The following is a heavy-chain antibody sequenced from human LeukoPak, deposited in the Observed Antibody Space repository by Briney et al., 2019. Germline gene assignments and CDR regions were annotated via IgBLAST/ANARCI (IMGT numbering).Heavy chain of an antibody. J-gene: IGHJ5*02. D-gene: IGHD6-19*01. V-gene: IGHV3-30*18. CDR3: AKEGAGQWLVRIHWFDP. CDR2: ISYDGSNK. Sequence: GGSLRLSCAASGFTFSSYGMHWVRQAPGKGLEWVAVISYDGSNKYYADSVKGRFTISRDNSKNTLYLQMDSLRAEDTAVYYCAKEGAGQWLVRIHWFDPWGQGTLVTVSS. CDR1: GFTFSSYG.